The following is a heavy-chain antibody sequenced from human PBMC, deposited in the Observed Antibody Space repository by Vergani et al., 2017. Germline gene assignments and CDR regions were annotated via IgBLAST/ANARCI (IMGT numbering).Heavy chain of an antibody. V-gene: IGHV1-69*12. CDR2: IIPIFGTA. D-gene: IGHD1-1*01. CDR1: GGTFSSYA. Sequence: QVQLVQSGAEVKKPGSSVKVSCKASGGTFSSYAISWVRQAPGQGLEWMGGIIPIFGTANYAQKFQGRVTITADESTSTAYMELSSLRSEDKAVYYCAREFGAGTTRGDGWFDPWGQGTLVTVSS. J-gene: IGHJ5*02. CDR3: AREFGAGTTRGDGWFDP.